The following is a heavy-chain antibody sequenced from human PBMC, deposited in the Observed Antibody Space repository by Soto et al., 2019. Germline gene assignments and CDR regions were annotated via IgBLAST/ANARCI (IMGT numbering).Heavy chain of an antibody. CDR1: GGSVSSGSYY. CDR3: TRGGDPYKTGH. CDR2: IHYSGST. J-gene: IGHJ4*02. D-gene: IGHD2-21*01. Sequence: SETLSLTCTVSGGSVSSGSYYWSWLRQPPGKGLEWIGFIHYSGSTNYNPSLKGRVTMSVDTSKNQFSLKLTSVNTADTAIYYCTRGGDPYKTGHWGQGTLVTVSS. V-gene: IGHV4-61*01.